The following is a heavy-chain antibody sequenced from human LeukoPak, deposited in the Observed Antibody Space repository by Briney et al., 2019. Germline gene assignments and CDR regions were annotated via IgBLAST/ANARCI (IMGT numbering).Heavy chain of an antibody. D-gene: IGHD3-10*01. CDR2: ISASGKTT. J-gene: IGHJ4*02. Sequence: GGSLRLSCAASGFTFTSYSMNWVRQAPGKGLEWVSYISASGKTTCYAGSVKGRFTISRDSAKNSLYLQMNSLRDEDTAVYYCAKDRRSSGSGSYFLFDYWGQGTLVTVSS. V-gene: IGHV3-48*02. CDR3: AKDRRSSGSGSYFLFDY. CDR1: GFTFTSYS.